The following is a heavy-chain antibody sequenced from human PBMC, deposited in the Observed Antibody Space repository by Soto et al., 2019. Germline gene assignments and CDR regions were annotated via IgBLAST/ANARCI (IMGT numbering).Heavy chain of an antibody. J-gene: IGHJ4*02. CDR2: MANDGSNE. CDR3: AKSIGGSSWYAPDY. CDR1: GFSFSSYG. D-gene: IGHD6-13*01. V-gene: IGHV3-30*18. Sequence: QVQLVESGGGVVQPGRSLRLSCAASGFSFSSYGMHWVRQAPGEGLEWVAVMANDGSNEYYADSVKGRFTISRDNSKNTLYLQVDSLRPEDKAVYYCAKSIGGSSWYAPDYWGQGTLVTVSS.